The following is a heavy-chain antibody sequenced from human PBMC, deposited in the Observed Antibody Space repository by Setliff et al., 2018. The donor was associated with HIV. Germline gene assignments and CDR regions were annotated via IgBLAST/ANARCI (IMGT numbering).Heavy chain of an antibody. V-gene: IGHV4-39*07. J-gene: IGHJ4*02. CDR3: ARGNAQSGSYYDF. D-gene: IGHD3-10*01. CDR2: IYYSGST. Sequence: LSLTCTVSGDSFNFNYYYWVWIRQPPGKGLEWIGSIYYSGSTYYNPSLKSRVTISVDTSKNQFSLKLSSVTAADTAVYYCARGNAQSGSYYDFWGQGPLVTVSS. CDR1: GDSFNFNYYY.